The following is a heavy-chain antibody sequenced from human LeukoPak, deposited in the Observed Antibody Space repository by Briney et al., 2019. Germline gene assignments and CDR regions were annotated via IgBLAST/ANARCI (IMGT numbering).Heavy chain of an antibody. J-gene: IGHJ1*01. CDR1: GGSISSYY. CDR3: AGGQWLANFQH. V-gene: IGHV4-4*07. Sequence: SETLSLTCTVSGGSISSYYWSRIRQPAGKGLEWTGRIYTSGSTNYNPSLKSRVTMSVDTSKNQFSLKLSSVTAADTAVYYCAGGQWLANFQHWGQGTLVTVSS. CDR2: IYTSGST. D-gene: IGHD6-19*01.